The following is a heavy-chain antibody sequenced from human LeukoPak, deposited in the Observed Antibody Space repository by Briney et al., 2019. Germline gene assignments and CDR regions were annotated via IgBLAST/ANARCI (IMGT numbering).Heavy chain of an antibody. CDR3: ARDDRNWGYFDY. Sequence: SSETLSLTCTVSGGSISSYYWSWIRQPPGKGLEWIGYIYYSGITIYNPSLKSRVTISVDTSKNQFSLKLSSVTAADTAVYYCARDDRNWGYFDYWGQGTLVTVSS. V-gene: IGHV4-59*01. J-gene: IGHJ4*02. CDR1: GGSISSYY. D-gene: IGHD1-14*01. CDR2: IYYSGIT.